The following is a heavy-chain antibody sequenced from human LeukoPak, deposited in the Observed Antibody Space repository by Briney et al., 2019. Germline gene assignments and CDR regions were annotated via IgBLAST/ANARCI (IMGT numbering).Heavy chain of an antibody. D-gene: IGHD1-26*01. CDR2: IYPGDSGP. J-gene: IGHJ3*01. CDR1: GYSFTSYC. Sequence: GESLKISCKVSGYSFTSYCIGWVRQMPGKGLEWMGIIYPGDSGPTYSPSFQGQVTISADKSINTAYLQWSSLQASDTAMYYCGMSGDRVPLQDDVFDVWGQGTMVTVST. CDR3: GMSGDRVPLQDDVFDV. V-gene: IGHV5-51*01.